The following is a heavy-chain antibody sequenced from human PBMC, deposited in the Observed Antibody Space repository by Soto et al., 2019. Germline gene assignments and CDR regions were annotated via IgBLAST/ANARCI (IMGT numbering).Heavy chain of an antibody. CDR1: GFIVSNTY. CDR3: AREPRYCRGGSCSITGDAYDI. V-gene: IGHV3-66*01. J-gene: IGHJ3*02. D-gene: IGHD2-15*01. Sequence: EVQLVESGGGWVQPGGSLRLSCTASGFIVSNTYVNWVRQAPGKGLEWVSVISNRGDTHYADSVRGRFSLSRDISDNTLHLQMNNLRVEDTAVYYCAREPRYCRGGSCSITGDAYDIWVQGTMVTVSS. CDR2: ISNRGDT.